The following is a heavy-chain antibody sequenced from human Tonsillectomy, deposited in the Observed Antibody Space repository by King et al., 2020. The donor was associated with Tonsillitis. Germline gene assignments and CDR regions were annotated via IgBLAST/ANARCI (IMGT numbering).Heavy chain of an antibody. CDR2: ISNIDDIT. D-gene: IGHD4/OR15-4a*01. Sequence: EVQLVESGGGLVQPGESLRLSYAASGFTFSSYAISWVRQAPGKGLELVSGISNIDDITYYTDSVKGRFTISRDISKNTMYLLMTSLRAEDTAVYYCAKRFGANSGAFDYWGQGTLVSVSS. V-gene: IGHV3-23*04. J-gene: IGHJ4*02. CDR3: AKRFGANSGAFDY. CDR1: GFTFSSYA.